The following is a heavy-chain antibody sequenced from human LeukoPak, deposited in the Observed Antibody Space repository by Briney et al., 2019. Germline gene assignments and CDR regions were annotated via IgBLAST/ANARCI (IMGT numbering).Heavy chain of an antibody. V-gene: IGHV3-23*01. CDR2: ISGSGGST. CDR1: GFTFSSYA. CDR3: ARGDYYYDSSGLQGLSYFDY. J-gene: IGHJ4*02. Sequence: GGSLRLSCAASGFTFSSYAMSWVRQAPGKGLEWVSAISGSGGSTYYADSVKGRFTISRDNSKNTLYLQMNSLRAEDTAVYYCARGDYYYDSSGLQGLSYFDYWGQGTLVTVSS. D-gene: IGHD3-22*01.